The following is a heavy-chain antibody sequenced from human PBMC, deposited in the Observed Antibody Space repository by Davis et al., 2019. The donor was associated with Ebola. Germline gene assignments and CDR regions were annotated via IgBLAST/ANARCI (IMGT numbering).Heavy chain of an antibody. V-gene: IGHV3-30*14. Sequence: GESLKISCVGTGFTFSNYAMHWVRQAPGKGLEWVAFISYDGTNKYYADSVKGRFTISRDNSKNTVYLQMSSLRAEDTAMFYCTSGQTRSSSVDYWGQGTLVTVSS. D-gene: IGHD3/OR15-3a*01. CDR1: GFTFSNYA. CDR2: ISYDGTNK. CDR3: TSGQTRSSSVDY. J-gene: IGHJ4*02.